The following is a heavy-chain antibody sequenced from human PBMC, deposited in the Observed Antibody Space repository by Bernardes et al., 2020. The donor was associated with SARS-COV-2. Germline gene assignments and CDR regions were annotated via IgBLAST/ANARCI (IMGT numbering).Heavy chain of an antibody. J-gene: IGHJ4*02. D-gene: IGHD2-2*01. Sequence: GGSLRLSCAASGFTFSSYWMHWVRQAPGKGLVWVARINSDGSSTSYADSVKGRFTISRDNAKNTLYLQMNSLRGDDTAVYYCARPISSTNRPDYWGPGILVTVSA. V-gene: IGHV3-74*01. CDR1: GFTFSSYW. CDR3: ARPISSTNRPDY. CDR2: INSDGSST.